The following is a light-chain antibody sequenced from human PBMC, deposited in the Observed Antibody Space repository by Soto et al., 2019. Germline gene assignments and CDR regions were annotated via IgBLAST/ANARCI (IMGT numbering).Light chain of an antibody. CDR2: LTS. CDR1: QALNTR. CDR3: HQRQSWPRT. J-gene: IGKJ1*01. V-gene: IGKV3-11*01. Sequence: EIVLTQSPATLSAFPGDRVTLSCRAGQALNTRLAWYQHKPGQAPRLLIYLTSNRAAGVPARFSAWGSETDFTLTISDVEPEDFAVYYCHQRQSWPRTFGQGTKVEIK.